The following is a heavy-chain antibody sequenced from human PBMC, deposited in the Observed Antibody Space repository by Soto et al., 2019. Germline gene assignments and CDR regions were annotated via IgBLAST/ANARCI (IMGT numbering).Heavy chain of an antibody. V-gene: IGHV3-48*03. J-gene: IGHJ4*02. D-gene: IGHD5-18*01. CDR1: RFTFSSYE. CDR3: ARGVVGYSYGYDY. CDR2: ISSSGRTI. Sequence: VQLVESGGGLVQPGGSLRLSCAASRFTFSSYEMNWVRQAPGKGLEWVSYISSSGRTIYYGDSVKGRFTISRDNAKNSLYLQMNSLRAEDTAVYYCARGVVGYSYGYDYWGQGTLVTVSS.